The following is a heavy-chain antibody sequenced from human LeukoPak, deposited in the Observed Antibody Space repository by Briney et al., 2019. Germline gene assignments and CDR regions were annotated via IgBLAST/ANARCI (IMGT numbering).Heavy chain of an antibody. D-gene: IGHD6-19*01. CDR2: ISSSSSNI. J-gene: IGHJ4*02. CDR3: ARVGRSGWTVDY. CDR1: GFDLSIYS. V-gene: IGHV3-48*04. Sequence: GGSLTLSCAVSGFDLSIYSIDWLRQAPGRGLEWVSYISSSSSNIYHADSVKVRFTITRGNAKNSLQLQMTSLRAEDTDVYYCARVGRSGWTVDYWGQGTLVTVSS.